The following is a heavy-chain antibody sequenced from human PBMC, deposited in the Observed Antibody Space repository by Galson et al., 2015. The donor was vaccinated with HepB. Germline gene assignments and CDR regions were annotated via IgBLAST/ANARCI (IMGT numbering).Heavy chain of an antibody. D-gene: IGHD2-15*01. J-gene: IGHJ4*02. CDR2: INTSNGST. Sequence: SVKVSCKASGYTFTTYGISWVRLAPGQGLEWMGRINTSNGSTIYAQKFKDRVTMTADTSTITAYLELGSLTFDDTAVYYCARWGLAAIGGPSFDSWGQGTLVTVSS. CDR3: ARWGLAAIGGPSFDS. V-gene: IGHV1-18*01. CDR1: GYTFTTYG.